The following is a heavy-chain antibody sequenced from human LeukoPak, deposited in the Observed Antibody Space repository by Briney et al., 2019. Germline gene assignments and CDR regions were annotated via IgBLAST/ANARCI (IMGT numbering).Heavy chain of an antibody. Sequence: GGSLRLSCAASGFTFSSYGMTWVRQAPGKGLEWVSYISSSSSTIYYADSVKGRFTISRDNAKNSLYLQLNSLRAEDTAVYYCARGTGRVWGKGTTVTVSS. CDR2: ISSSSSTI. CDR3: ARGTGRV. J-gene: IGHJ6*04. CDR1: GFTFSSYG. D-gene: IGHD1-1*01. V-gene: IGHV3-48*01.